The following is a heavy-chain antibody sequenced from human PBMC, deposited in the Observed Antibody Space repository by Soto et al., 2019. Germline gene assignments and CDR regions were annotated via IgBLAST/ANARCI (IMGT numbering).Heavy chain of an antibody. V-gene: IGHV1-3*01. J-gene: IGHJ4*02. CDR1: GYTFTSYA. CDR2: INAGNGNT. CDR3: ARDMDRAPPIRHPDY. Sequence: ASVKVSCKASGYTFTSYAMHWVRQAPGQRLGWLGWINAGNGNTKYSQKFQGRVTITRDTSASTAYMELSSLRSEDTAVYYCARDMDRAPPIRHPDYWGQGTLVTGSS. D-gene: IGHD5-18*01.